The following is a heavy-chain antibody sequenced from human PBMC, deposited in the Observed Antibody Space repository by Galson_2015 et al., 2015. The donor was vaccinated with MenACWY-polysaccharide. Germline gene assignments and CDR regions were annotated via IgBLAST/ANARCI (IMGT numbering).Heavy chain of an antibody. D-gene: IGHD2-2*01. Sequence: SLRLSCAASGFTFSDYAMRWVRQAPGKGLQWVSSIISSGASTYYTDSVKGRFTISRDNSKSTLYLQMNSLRAEDTAVYFCARGGGYCSSTSCQRYDYWGQGTLVTVSS. CDR2: IISSGAST. V-gene: IGHV3-23*01. CDR3: ARGGGYCSSTSCQRYDY. J-gene: IGHJ4*02. CDR1: GFTFSDYA.